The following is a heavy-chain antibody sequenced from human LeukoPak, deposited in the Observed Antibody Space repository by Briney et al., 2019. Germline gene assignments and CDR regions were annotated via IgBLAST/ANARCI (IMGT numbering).Heavy chain of an antibody. CDR1: GFTFSSYA. CDR2: ISYDGSNK. Sequence: GGSLRLSCAASGFTFSSYAMHWVRQAPGKGLEWVAVISYDGSNKYYADSVKGRFTISRDNSENTVYLQMNSLRAEDTALYFCAASERYSSSPLHYWGQGTLLTVSS. CDR3: AASERYSSSPLHY. V-gene: IGHV3-30-3*01. D-gene: IGHD6-6*01. J-gene: IGHJ4*02.